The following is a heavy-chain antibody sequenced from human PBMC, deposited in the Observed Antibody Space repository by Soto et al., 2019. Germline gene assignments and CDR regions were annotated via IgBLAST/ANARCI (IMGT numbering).Heavy chain of an antibody. CDR3: ARRRYGDYDY. Sequence: QAQLVQSGAEVKEPGASVKVSCKASGYSFTTSGITWVRQAPGQGLEWMGWISTYNGNTNYAQKLQDRVTLTTDTSTSTDYMELRCLRAYDTAVYYCARRRYGDYDYWGQGTLVTVSS. V-gene: IGHV1-18*01. J-gene: IGHJ4*02. CDR1: GYSFTTSG. D-gene: IGHD4-17*01. CDR2: ISTYNGNT.